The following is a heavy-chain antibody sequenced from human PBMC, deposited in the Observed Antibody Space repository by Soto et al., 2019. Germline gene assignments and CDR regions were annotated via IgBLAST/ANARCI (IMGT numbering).Heavy chain of an antibody. CDR1: GFSLSTSGVG. Sequence: QSTLKESGPTLVKPTQTLTLTCTFSGFSLSTSGVGVGWIRQPPGKALEWLALIYWDDDKRYSPSLKSRLTITKDPYKNQVVLTMTNMDPVDTATYYRAHSKRLLEWLSPLNWFDPCGQGTLVPVSS. CDR2: IYWDDDK. CDR3: AHSKRLLEWLSPLNWFDP. J-gene: IGHJ5*02. V-gene: IGHV2-5*02. D-gene: IGHD3-3*01.